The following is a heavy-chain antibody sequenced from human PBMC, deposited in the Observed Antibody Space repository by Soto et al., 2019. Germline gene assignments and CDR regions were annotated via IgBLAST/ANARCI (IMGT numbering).Heavy chain of an antibody. CDR1: GDSVGNGPYY. D-gene: IGHD1-26*01. Sequence: QVRLQESGPGLVKPSETLSLSCLVSGDSVGNGPYYWSWIRQSPGEGLEWIAYIYYSGSTNVNPILESRVNISIDMSKNQFFLELRSVTAADAAVYFCARVGSSCHSGGCYYYYGLGVWGQGTTVAISS. CDR2: IYYSGST. V-gene: IGHV4-61*01. CDR3: ARVGSSCHSGGCYYYYGLGV. J-gene: IGHJ6*02.